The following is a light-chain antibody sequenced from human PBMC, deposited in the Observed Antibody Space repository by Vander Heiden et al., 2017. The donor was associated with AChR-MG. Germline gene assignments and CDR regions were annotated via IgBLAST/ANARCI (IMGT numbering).Light chain of an antibody. CDR3: QQYNNWPLT. Sequence: EIVMTQSPATLSVSPGERATLSCRASQTVSSNLAWYQQKPGQAPRRVIYGASTRATDIPARFSGSGSGTEFTLTISSLQSEDFAVYYCQQYNNWPLTFGGGTEVEIK. CDR2: GAS. J-gene: IGKJ4*01. V-gene: IGKV3-15*01. CDR1: QTVSSN.